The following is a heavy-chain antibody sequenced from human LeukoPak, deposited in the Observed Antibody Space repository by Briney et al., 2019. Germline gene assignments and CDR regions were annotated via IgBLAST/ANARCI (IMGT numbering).Heavy chain of an antibody. V-gene: IGHV3-74*01. CDR1: GFTFTTYW. CDR3: ARGTNGIWSFDY. J-gene: IGHJ4*02. D-gene: IGHD2-8*01. CDR2: LNSDGSDT. Sequence: GGSLRLSCAASGFTFTTYWMHWVRQAPGKGLVWVSRLNSDGSDTTYADSVKGRFTISRDNAKNTLYLQMNSLRAEDTAVYYCARGTNGIWSFDYWGQGTLVTVSS.